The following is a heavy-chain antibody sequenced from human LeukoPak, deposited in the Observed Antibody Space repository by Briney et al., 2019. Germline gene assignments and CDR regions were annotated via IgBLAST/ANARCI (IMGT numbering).Heavy chain of an antibody. Sequence: GGSLRLSCAVSGFTFSSCSMNWVRQAPGKGLEWVSSISSSSSYIYYADSVKGRFTISRDNDKNSLYLQMNSPRVEDTAVYYCARVFRPSLTVFIIRGAFDIWGQGTMVTVSS. V-gene: IGHV3-21*01. CDR1: GFTFSSCS. CDR3: ARVFRPSLTVFIIRGAFDI. CDR2: ISSSSSYI. D-gene: IGHD3-3*01. J-gene: IGHJ3*02.